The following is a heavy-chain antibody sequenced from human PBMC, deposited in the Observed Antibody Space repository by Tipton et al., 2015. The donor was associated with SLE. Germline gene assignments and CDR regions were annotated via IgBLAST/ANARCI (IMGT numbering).Heavy chain of an antibody. D-gene: IGHD4-11*01. CDR1: GGSISTYY. CDR3: ARECLNPVTTVHYYLDL. J-gene: IGHJ2*01. Sequence: TLSLPCSVSGGSISTYYWNWIRQLPGKGLEGIGEINHSGSTNYNPSPKSLVTISVDTSKNRFSLKLSSVTAADTAVYYCARECLNPVTTVHYYLDLWGRGTLVTVSS. V-gene: IGHV4-34*01. CDR2: INHSGST.